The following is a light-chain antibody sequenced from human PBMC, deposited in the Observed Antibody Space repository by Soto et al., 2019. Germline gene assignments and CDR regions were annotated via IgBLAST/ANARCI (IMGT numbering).Light chain of an antibody. Sequence: DIQMTQSPSSLSASVGDRVTVSCRASQSINSYLNWYQQKPGKAPTLLIYSASSLEEGVPSRFSGSGSGTELTLTISSLQPEDFATYSCQQTYTTPYTFGQGTKLEIK. V-gene: IGKV1-39*01. J-gene: IGKJ2*01. CDR1: QSINSY. CDR2: SAS. CDR3: QQTYTTPYT.